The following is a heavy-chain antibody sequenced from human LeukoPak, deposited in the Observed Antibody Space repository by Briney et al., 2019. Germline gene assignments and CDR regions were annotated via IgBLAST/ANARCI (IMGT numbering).Heavy chain of an antibody. Sequence: SETLSLTCTVSGGSISSSSYYWGWIRQPPGKGLEWIGSIYYSGSTYYNPSLKSRVTISVDTSKNQFSLKLSSVTAADTAVYYCARWSPYYYDSSAQGALDYWGQGTLVTVSS. CDR1: GGSISSSSYY. CDR2: IYYSGST. CDR3: ARWSPYYYDSSAQGALDY. D-gene: IGHD3-22*01. V-gene: IGHV4-39*07. J-gene: IGHJ4*02.